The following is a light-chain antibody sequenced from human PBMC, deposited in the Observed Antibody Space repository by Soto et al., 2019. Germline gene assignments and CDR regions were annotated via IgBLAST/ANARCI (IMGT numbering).Light chain of an antibody. CDR3: QQYNNWSYT. CDR1: QSVSSN. Sequence: EIVMTQSPATLSVSAGERATLSCRASQSVSSNLAWYQQKPGQAPRLLIYGASTRATGIPARFSDSGSGTEFTLTISSLQSEDFAVYYCQQYNNWSYTFGQGTKLEIK. J-gene: IGKJ2*01. CDR2: GAS. V-gene: IGKV3-15*01.